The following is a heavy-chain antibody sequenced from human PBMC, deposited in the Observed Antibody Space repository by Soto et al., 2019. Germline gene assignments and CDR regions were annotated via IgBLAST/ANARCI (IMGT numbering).Heavy chain of an antibody. J-gene: IGHJ4*02. CDR2: IYWDDDK. Sequence: QITLNESGPTVVRPTETLTLTCRFSGFSLTTSGVGVGWIRQSPGKAPEWLALIYWDDDKRYSASLKSRLTITKDTSKNPVVLTVSDLDPTDTATSYCAHRVLRTVFGLVTTTAIYFDFWGQGTPVAVSS. D-gene: IGHD3-3*01. CDR3: AHRVLRTVFGLVTTTAIYFDF. V-gene: IGHV2-5*02. CDR1: GFSLTTSGVG.